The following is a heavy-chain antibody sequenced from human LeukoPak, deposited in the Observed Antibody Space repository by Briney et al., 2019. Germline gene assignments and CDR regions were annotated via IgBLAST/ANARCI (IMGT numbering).Heavy chain of an antibody. J-gene: IGHJ4*02. V-gene: IGHV1-69*05. CDR3: ARDRNCGGDCFGY. D-gene: IGHD2-21*01. Sequence: ASVKVSCKASGGTFSSYAIRWVRQAPGQGLEWMGRIIPIFGTANYAQKFQGRVTITTDESTSTAYMELSSLRSEDTAVYYCARDRNCGGDCFGYWGQGTLVTVSS. CDR1: GGTFSSYA. CDR2: IIPIFGTA.